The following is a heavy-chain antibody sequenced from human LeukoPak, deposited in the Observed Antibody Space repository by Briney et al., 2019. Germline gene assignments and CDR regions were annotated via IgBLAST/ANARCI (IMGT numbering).Heavy chain of an antibody. D-gene: IGHD2-2*01. CDR1: GYSISSGFY. Sequence: SETLSLTCTVSGYSISSGFYWGWIRQPPGKGLQWVGSIFRSWTTYYSPTLRSRVSLSLDMSKNQFSLNLGAVTATDTAIYYCVRGRGGLGIYQFEYWGLGTLVIVSS. CDR2: IFRSWTT. CDR3: VRGRGGLGIYQFEY. J-gene: IGHJ4*02. V-gene: IGHV4-38-2*02.